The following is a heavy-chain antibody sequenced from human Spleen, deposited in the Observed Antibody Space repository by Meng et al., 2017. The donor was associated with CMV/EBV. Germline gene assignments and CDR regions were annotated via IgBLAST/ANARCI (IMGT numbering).Heavy chain of an antibody. CDR2: IFPRDSDI. J-gene: IGHJ6*02. Sequence: KVSCKPSGYTFTSYGISWVRQAPGQGLDWMAIIFPRDSDIRYNPSFQGQVTISADKSISTAYLQWSSLEASDSAIYYCARRLGAEAGPLAYYYGMDVWGQGTTVTVSS. CDR3: ARRLGAEAGPLAYYYGMDV. CDR1: GYTFTSYG. D-gene: IGHD6-13*01. V-gene: IGHV5-51*01.